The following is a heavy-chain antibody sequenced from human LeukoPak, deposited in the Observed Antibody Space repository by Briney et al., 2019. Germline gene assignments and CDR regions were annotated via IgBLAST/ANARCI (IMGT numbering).Heavy chain of an antibody. Sequence: GGSLRLSCAASGFTFSSYGMHWVRQAPGKGLEWVAVISYDGNNKYYADSVKGRFTISRDNSMNTLYLQLNSLRAEDTAVYYCAKDYAVGSIDYWGQGTLVTVSS. CDR1: GFTFSSYG. CDR2: ISYDGNNK. D-gene: IGHD3-16*01. V-gene: IGHV3-30*18. J-gene: IGHJ4*02. CDR3: AKDYAVGSIDY.